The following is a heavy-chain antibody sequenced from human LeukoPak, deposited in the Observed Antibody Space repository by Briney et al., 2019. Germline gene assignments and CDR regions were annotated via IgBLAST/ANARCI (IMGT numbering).Heavy chain of an antibody. Sequence: SETLSLTCTVSGGSISSYYWSWIRQTPGKRLEWIGRIYTGGTINYNPSLKSRVTMSVDTSKNQFSLKMSSVTAADTAVYYCARGSSGYYYGWGQGTLVTVSS. D-gene: IGHD3-22*01. V-gene: IGHV4-4*07. J-gene: IGHJ4*02. CDR3: ARGSSGYYYG. CDR2: IYTGGTI. CDR1: GGSISSYY.